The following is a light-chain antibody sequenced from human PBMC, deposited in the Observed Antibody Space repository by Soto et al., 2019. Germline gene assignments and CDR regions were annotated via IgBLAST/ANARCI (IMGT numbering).Light chain of an antibody. CDR1: SSNIGSRT. J-gene: IGLJ1*01. CDR3: AAWDDSLQNYV. V-gene: IGLV1-44*01. Sequence: QSVLTQPPSASGTPGQRVTISCSGSSSNIGSRTVSWYQHLPGTAPKLLMFNNNQRPSGVSDRFSGSKSGTSASLAISGLQSEDEAEYYCAAWDDSLQNYVFGTGTKVT. CDR2: NNN.